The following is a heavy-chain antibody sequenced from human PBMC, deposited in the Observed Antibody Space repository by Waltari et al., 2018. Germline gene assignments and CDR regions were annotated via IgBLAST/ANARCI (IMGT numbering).Heavy chain of an antibody. CDR3: ARVQNWFDP. Sequence: QVQLQQWGAGLLRPSETLSLTCAVYGGSFNGYYGNWVRQPPGKGLEWIGEIDYSGFTTYNPSLKSRVTISLDTSKNQFSLSLNSVTAADTAVYYCARVQNWFDPWGQGTLVT. CDR2: IDYSGFT. V-gene: IGHV4-34*01. J-gene: IGHJ5*02. CDR1: GGSFNGYY.